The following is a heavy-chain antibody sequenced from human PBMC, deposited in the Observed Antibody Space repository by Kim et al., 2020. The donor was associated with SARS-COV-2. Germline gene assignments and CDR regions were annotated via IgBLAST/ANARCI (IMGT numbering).Heavy chain of an antibody. Sequence: GGSLRLSCYGFALSTWWMSWVRQAPGKGLEWVAHMKQDGSEKYYVDSVKGRFTITRDSAENSVHLQMYSLRVEDTAVYYCVTWESGGDPPVSWGQGTLVTVSS. V-gene: IGHV3-7*03. CDR2: MKQDGSEK. J-gene: IGHJ5*02. CDR3: VTWESGGDPPVS. CDR1: GFALSTWW. D-gene: IGHD3-16*01.